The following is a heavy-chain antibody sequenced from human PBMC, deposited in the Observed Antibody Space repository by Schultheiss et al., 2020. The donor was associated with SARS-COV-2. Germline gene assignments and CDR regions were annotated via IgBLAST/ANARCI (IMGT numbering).Heavy chain of an antibody. D-gene: IGHD4-17*01. CDR2: IWYDGSNK. Sequence: GGSLRLSCAASGFTFSSYGMHWVRQAPGKGLEWVAVIWYDGSNKYYADSVKGRFTISRDNSKNTLYLQMNSLRAEDTAVYYCARDHGDYENYYYGMDVWGQGTTVTVSS. J-gene: IGHJ6*02. CDR3: ARDHGDYENYYYGMDV. V-gene: IGHV3-33*01. CDR1: GFTFSSYG.